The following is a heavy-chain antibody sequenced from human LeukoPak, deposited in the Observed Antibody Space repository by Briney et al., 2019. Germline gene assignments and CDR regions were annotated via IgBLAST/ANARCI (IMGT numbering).Heavy chain of an antibody. Sequence: GGSLRLSCAASGFTFSTYSMNWVRQAPGKGLEWVSSISSSSSYIFYADSVKGRFTISRDNAKNSLYLQMNSLRAEDTAVYYCARGPLSWFDPWGQGTLVTVSS. CDR2: ISSSSSYI. V-gene: IGHV3-21*01. CDR1: GFTFSTYS. CDR3: ARGPLSWFDP. J-gene: IGHJ5*02.